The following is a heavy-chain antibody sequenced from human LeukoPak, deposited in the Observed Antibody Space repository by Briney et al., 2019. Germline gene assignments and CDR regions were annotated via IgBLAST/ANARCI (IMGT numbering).Heavy chain of an antibody. D-gene: IGHD6-19*01. J-gene: IGHJ4*02. V-gene: IGHV3-30*02. CDR3: AREGIAVAAFDY. CDR1: GFTFSSYG. Sequence: GGSLRLSCAASGFTFSSYGMHWVHQAPGKGLEWVAFIRYDGSNKYYADSVKGRFTISRDNSKNTLYLQMNSLRAEDTAVYYCAREGIAVAAFDYWGQGTLVTVSS. CDR2: IRYDGSNK.